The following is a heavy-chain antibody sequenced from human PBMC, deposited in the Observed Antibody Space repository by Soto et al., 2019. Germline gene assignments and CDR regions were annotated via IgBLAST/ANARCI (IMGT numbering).Heavy chain of an antibody. J-gene: IGHJ6*02. Sequence: QVQLQESGPGLVKPSETLSLTCTVYGGSITSYYWTWIRRPAGKALEWIGRVYGSGSPNYNPSLKSRVTMSVDTSKNQFSLKLTSVTAADTAVYYCARDAVTTLNNYGMDVWGHGTTVIVSS. CDR2: VYGSGSP. V-gene: IGHV4-4*07. CDR1: GGSITSYY. D-gene: IGHD4-17*01. CDR3: ARDAVTTLNNYGMDV.